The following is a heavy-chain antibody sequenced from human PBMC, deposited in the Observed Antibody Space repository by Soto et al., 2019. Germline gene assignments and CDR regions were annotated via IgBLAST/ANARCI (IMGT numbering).Heavy chain of an antibody. CDR3: AKDRGSFDYGGIPETLEVTVYY. CDR1: GFTFSSYA. V-gene: IGHV3-23*01. CDR2: ISGSGGST. J-gene: IGHJ4*02. Sequence: PGGSLRLSCAASGFTFSSYAMSWVRQAPGKRLEWVSAISGSGGSTYYADSVKGRFTISRDNSKNTLYLQMNSLRAEDTAVYYCAKDRGSFDYGGIPETLEVTVYYWGQGTLVTVSS. D-gene: IGHD4-17*01.